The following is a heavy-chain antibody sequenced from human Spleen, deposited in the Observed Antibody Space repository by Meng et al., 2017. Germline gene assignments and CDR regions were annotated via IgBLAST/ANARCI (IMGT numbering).Heavy chain of an antibody. D-gene: IGHD4-17*01. V-gene: IGHV3-74*01. Sequence: GGSLRLSCAASGFTFSSYWMHWVRQAPGKGLVWVSRINPDGSSSNNADSVKGRFTVSRDNSKNTLYLQMNTLRAEDTAVYYCARGDPYDYGDPFDYWGQGTLVTVSS. CDR2: INPDGSSS. CDR3: ARGDPYDYGDPFDY. J-gene: IGHJ4*02. CDR1: GFTFSSYW.